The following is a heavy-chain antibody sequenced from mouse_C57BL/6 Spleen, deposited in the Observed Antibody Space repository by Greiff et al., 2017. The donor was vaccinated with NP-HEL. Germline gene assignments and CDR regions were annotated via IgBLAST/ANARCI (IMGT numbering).Heavy chain of an antibody. CDR2: IYPRSGNT. Sequence: QVQLQQSGAELARPGASVKLSCKASGYTFTSYGISWVKQRTGQGLEWIGEIYPRSGNTYYNEKFKGKATLTADKSSSTAYMELRSLTSEDSAVYFCARASYYYGSSYERYYAMDYWGQGTSVTVSS. CDR1: GYTFTSYG. CDR3: ARASYYYGSSYERYYAMDY. V-gene: IGHV1-81*01. J-gene: IGHJ4*01. D-gene: IGHD1-1*01.